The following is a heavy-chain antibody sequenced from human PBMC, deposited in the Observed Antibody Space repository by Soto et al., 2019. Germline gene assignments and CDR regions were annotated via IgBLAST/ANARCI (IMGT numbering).Heavy chain of an antibody. Sequence: SETLSLTCNVSGNSITSPVYNWNWIRQHPGKGLEWIGSIYYSGNTYYNPSLRSRSTISADTSKNQFSLKLTCVTAADTAVYFCARGRSVAEPLYYLDYWGQGTLVTVSS. CDR1: GNSITSPVYN. D-gene: IGHD2-8*01. CDR2: IYYSGNT. V-gene: IGHV4-31*03. CDR3: ARGRSVAEPLYYLDY. J-gene: IGHJ4*01.